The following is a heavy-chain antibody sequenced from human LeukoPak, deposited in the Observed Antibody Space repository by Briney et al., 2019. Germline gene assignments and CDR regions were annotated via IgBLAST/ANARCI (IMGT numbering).Heavy chain of an antibody. D-gene: IGHD2-15*01. J-gene: IGHJ4*02. CDR3: ARDRRRYCSGGSCYSWGLFDY. V-gene: IGHV1-2*02. CDR1: GYTFTGYY. Sequence: GASVKVSCKASGYTFTGYYMHWVRQAPGQGLEWMGWINPNSGGTNYAQKFQGRVTMTRDTSISTAYMELSRLRSDDTAVYCCARDRRRYCSGGSCYSWGLFDYWGQGTLVTVSS. CDR2: INPNSGGT.